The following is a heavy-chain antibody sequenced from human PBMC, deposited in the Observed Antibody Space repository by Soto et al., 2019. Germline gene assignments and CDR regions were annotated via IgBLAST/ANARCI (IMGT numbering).Heavy chain of an antibody. CDR2: INPNSGGT. D-gene: IGHD6-6*01. V-gene: IGHV1-2*04. J-gene: IGHJ6*02. CDR1: GYTFTGYY. Sequence: ASVKVSCKASGYTFTGYYMHWVRQAPGQGLEWMGWINPNSGGTNYAQKFQGWVTMTRDTSISTAYMELSRLRSDDTAVYYCARDGANRVFYGMDVWGQGTTVTVSS. CDR3: ARDGANRVFYGMDV.